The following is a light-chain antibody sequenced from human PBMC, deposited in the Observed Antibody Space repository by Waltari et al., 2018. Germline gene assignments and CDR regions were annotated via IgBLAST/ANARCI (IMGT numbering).Light chain of an antibody. CDR1: SLRSYY. CDR2: GKN. V-gene: IGLV3-19*01. J-gene: IGLJ2*01. CDR3: NSRDSSGNLVV. Sequence: SSELTQDPAVSVALGQTVRITCQGASLRSYYASWYQQTPGQAPVLVIYGKNNRPSGIPDRFSGSSSGNTASLTITGAQAEDEADYYCNSRDSSGNLVVFGGGTKLTVL.